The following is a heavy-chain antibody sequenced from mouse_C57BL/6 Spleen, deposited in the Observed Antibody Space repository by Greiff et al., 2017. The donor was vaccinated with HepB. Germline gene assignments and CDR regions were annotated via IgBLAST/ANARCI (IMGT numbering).Heavy chain of an antibody. CDR3: TGDYGSSPYYAMDY. J-gene: IGHJ4*01. D-gene: IGHD1-1*01. CDR2: IYPGNSDT. CDR1: GYTFTSYW. V-gene: IGHV1-5*01. Sequence: VQLQQSGTVLARPGASVKMSCKTSGYTFTSYWMHWVKQRPGQGLEWIGAIYPGNSDTSYNQKFKGKAKLTAVTSASTAYMELSSLTNEDSAVYYCTGDYGSSPYYAMDYWGQGTSVTVSS.